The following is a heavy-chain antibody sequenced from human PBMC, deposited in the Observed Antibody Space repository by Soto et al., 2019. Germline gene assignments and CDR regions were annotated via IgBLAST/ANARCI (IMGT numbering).Heavy chain of an antibody. CDR3: ARRHTERWLHLGSYFDY. J-gene: IGHJ4*02. CDR2: IYYSGST. D-gene: IGHD5-12*01. CDR1: GGSISSYY. Sequence: QVQLQESGPGLVKPSETLSLTCTVSGGSISSYYWSWIRQPPGKGLEWIGYIYYSGSTNYNPSLKSRVTISVDTSKNQFSLKLSSVTAADTAVYYYARRHTERWLHLGSYFDYWGQGTLVTVSS. V-gene: IGHV4-59*01.